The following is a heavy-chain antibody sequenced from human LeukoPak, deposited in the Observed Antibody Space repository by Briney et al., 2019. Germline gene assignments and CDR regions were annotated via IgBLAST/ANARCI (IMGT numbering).Heavy chain of an antibody. CDR3: ARPGGDAFDI. D-gene: IGHD3-16*01. CDR1: GGSISSSSYY. V-gene: IGHV4-39*07. J-gene: IGHJ3*02. CDR2: INHSGST. Sequence: SETLSLTCTVSGGSISSSSYYWSWIRQPPGKGLEWIGEINHSGSTNYNPSLKSRVTISVDTSKNQFSLKLSSVTAADTAVYYCARPGGDAFDIWGQGTMVTVSS.